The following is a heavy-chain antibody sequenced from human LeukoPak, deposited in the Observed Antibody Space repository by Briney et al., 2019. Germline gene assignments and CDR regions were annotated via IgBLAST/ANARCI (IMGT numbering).Heavy chain of an antibody. Sequence: GGSLRLSCAASGFTFSSYAMHWVRQAPGKGLEWVAVISYDGSNKYYADSVKGRFTISRDNSKNTLYLQMNSLRAEDTAVYYCANEYCRSSSCYLYYFDYWGQGTLVTVSS. CDR2: ISYDGSNK. V-gene: IGHV3-30-3*02. J-gene: IGHJ4*02. D-gene: IGHD2-2*01. CDR3: ANEYCRSSSCYLYYFDY. CDR1: GFTFSSYA.